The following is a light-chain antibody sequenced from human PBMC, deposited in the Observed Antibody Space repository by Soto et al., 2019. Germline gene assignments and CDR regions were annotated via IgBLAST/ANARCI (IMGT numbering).Light chain of an antibody. CDR3: QQYNDWPPVT. Sequence: EIVMTQSPATLSVSPGERATLSCRASQSVSSNLAWYQQKPGQAPRLLIYYTSTRATGIPARFSGSWSGTEFTLTISILQSEDFAVYYCQQYNDWPPVTFGGGTKVEIK. J-gene: IGKJ4*01. CDR2: YTS. V-gene: IGKV3-15*01. CDR1: QSVSSN.